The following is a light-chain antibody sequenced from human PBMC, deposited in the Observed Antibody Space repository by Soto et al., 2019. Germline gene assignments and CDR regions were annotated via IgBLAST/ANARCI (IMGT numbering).Light chain of an antibody. V-gene: IGLV3-21*02. Sequence: SYDLTLPPSVSLAPGQTAKVTCVGDKIGSKIVHWYKQRPGQAPVAVVFDATDRPSGIPDRISASRSGDTATLTISRVDAGDEADYYCQVCASTAEFFVFGSGTKVTVL. J-gene: IGLJ1*01. CDR2: DAT. CDR3: QVCASTAEFFV. CDR1: KIGSKI.